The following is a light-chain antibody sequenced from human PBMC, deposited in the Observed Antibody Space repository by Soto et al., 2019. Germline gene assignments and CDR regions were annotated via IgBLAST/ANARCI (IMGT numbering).Light chain of an antibody. V-gene: IGLV2-14*01. CDR1: SSDIGNYDF. CDR2: EVS. J-gene: IGLJ1*01. CDR3: SSYAGSSNV. Sequence: QSVLTQPASVSGSPGQSITISCTGTSSDIGNYDFVSWYQQVPGTAPKDMIYEVSSRPSGVSNRFSGSKSGNTASLTVSGLQAEDEADYYCSSYAGSSNVFGTGTKLTVL.